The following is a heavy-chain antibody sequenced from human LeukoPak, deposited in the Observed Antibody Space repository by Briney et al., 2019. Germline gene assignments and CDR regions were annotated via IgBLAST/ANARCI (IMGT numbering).Heavy chain of an antibody. CDR2: ISGYNGKT. V-gene: IGHV1-18*01. Sequence: ASVKVSCKASGYTFTSYGVSWVRQAPGQGLEWMGWISGYNGKTNYAQKLQGRVTMTTDTSTNTAHMELRRLRSDDPAVYYCAREGGFASGSREFDYWGQGTLVTVSS. CDR3: AREGGFASGSREFDY. CDR1: GYTFTSYG. D-gene: IGHD3-10*01. J-gene: IGHJ4*02.